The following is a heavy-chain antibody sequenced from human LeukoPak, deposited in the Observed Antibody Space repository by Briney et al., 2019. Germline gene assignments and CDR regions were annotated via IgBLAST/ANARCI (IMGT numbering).Heavy chain of an antibody. CDR3: TRSDLTYGPFDY. CDR2: MWYDGTNR. Sequence: PGRSLRLSCVASGFTLSTYGMHWVRQAPGRGLEWVAAMWYDGTNRDYADPVEGRLTISRDISKHTLYLQMNSLRPEDTAVYYCTRSDLTYGPFDYWGQGALVTVSS. D-gene: IGHD3-10*01. V-gene: IGHV3-33*01. CDR1: GFTLSTYG. J-gene: IGHJ4*02.